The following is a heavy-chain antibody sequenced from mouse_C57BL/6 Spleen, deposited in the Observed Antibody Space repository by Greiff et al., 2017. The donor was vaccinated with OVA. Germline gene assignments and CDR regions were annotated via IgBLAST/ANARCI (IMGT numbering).Heavy chain of an antibody. J-gene: IGHJ1*03. CDR2: IFPGSGST. V-gene: IGHV1-75*01. CDR3: ARKGITTVVYFDV. CDR1: GYTFTDYY. D-gene: IGHD1-1*01. Sequence: QVHVKQSGPELVKPGASVKISCKASGYTFTDYYINWVKQRPGQGLEWIGWIFPGSGSTYYNEKFKGKATLTVDKSSSTAYMLLSSLTSEDSAVYFCARKGITTVVYFDVWGTGTTVTVSA.